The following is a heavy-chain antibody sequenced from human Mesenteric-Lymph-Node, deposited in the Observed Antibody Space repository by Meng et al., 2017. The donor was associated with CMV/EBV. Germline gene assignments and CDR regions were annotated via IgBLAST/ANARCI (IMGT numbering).Heavy chain of an antibody. CDR2: IKQDGSEK. V-gene: IGHV3-7*01. CDR1: GFTFSSYW. J-gene: IGHJ4*02. CDR3: ARTPVACSSSSCYYSDY. Sequence: GESLKISCAASGFTFSSYWMSWVRQAPGKGLEWVANIKQDGSEKYYVDSVKGRFTISRDNAKNTLHLQMNTLRVEDTAVYYCARTPVACSSSSCYYSDYWGQGTLVTVSS. D-gene: IGHD2-2*01.